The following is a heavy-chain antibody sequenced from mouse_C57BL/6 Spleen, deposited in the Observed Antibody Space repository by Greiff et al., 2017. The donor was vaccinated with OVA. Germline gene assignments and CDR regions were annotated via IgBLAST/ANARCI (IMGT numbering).Heavy chain of an antibody. J-gene: IGHJ1*03. CDR3: ARDPEDYYGSSPWYFDV. Sequence: EVRLQESGPGLVKPSQSLSLTCSVTGYSITSGYYWNWIRQFPGNKLEWMGYISYDGSNNYNPSLKNRISITRDTSKNQFFLKLNSVTTEDTATYYCARDPEDYYGSSPWYFDVWGTGTTVTVSS. V-gene: IGHV3-6*01. CDR2: ISYDGSN. D-gene: IGHD1-1*01. CDR1: GYSITSGYY.